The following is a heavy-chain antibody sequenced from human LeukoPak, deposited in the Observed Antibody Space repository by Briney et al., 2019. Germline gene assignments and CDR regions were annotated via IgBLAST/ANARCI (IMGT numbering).Heavy chain of an antibody. CDR1: GYTFSSYD. Sequence: GASVKVSCKASGYTFSSYDINWVRQATGQGLEWMGWMNPNSGNTGYAQKFQGRLNMTRNTSISTAYMELSCLRSEDTAVYYCARRVGSGWPVQHWGQGTLVTVSS. D-gene: IGHD6-19*01. CDR3: ARRVGSGWPVQH. J-gene: IGHJ1*01. CDR2: MNPNSGNT. V-gene: IGHV1-8*01.